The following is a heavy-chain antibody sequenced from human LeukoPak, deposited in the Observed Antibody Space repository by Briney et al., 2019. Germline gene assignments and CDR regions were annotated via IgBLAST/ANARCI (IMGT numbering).Heavy chain of an antibody. CDR1: GYRFTSYG. CDR3: ARGGDGDILTGLVFDY. CDR2: ISAYNGKT. J-gene: IGHJ4*02. V-gene: IGHV1-18*01. Sequence: ASVKVSCKASGYRFTSYGISWVRQAPGQGREWMGFISAYNGKTNYAQKLKGRVTLTTDTSTSTAYLELRSLRSDDTAVYYCARGGDGDILTGLVFDYWGQGTLVTVSS. D-gene: IGHD3-9*01.